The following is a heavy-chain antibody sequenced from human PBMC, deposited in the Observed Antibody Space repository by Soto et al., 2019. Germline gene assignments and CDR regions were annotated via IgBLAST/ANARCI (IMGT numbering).Heavy chain of an antibody. D-gene: IGHD4-17*01. CDR3: ARLTTVTLLDEWVYWFDP. Sequence: PSETLSLTCTVSGGSISSYYWSWIRQPPGKGLEWIGYIYYSGSTNYNPSLKSRVTISVDTSKNQFSLKLSSVTAADTAVYYCARLTTVTLLDEWVYWFDPWGQGTLVTVSS. J-gene: IGHJ5*02. V-gene: IGHV4-59*08. CDR1: GGSISSYY. CDR2: IYYSGST.